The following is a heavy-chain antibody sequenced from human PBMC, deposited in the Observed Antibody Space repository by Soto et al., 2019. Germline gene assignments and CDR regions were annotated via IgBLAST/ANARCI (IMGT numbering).Heavy chain of an antibody. Sequence: GGSLRLSCAASGFTFSSYGMHWVRQAPGKGLEWVAVISYDGRNKYYADAVKGRFTISRDSSKNTLYLQMSSLRAEDTAVYYCVKDGSSGWPYFYDMDVWGQGTTVTVSS. D-gene: IGHD6-19*01. CDR1: GFTFSSYG. CDR3: VKDGSSGWPYFYDMDV. J-gene: IGHJ6*02. CDR2: ISYDGRNK. V-gene: IGHV3-30*18.